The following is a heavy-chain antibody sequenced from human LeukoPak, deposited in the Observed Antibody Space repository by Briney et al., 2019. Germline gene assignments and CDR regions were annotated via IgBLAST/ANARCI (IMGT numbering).Heavy chain of an antibody. Sequence: PGGSLRLSCAASGFTFITYWMHWVRQAPGKGLVWVSGINSDGSTTTYADSVKGRFTISRDNAKNMVYLQMNSLRAEDTAVYYCARAFGSGSQVINYFDFWGQGTLVTVSS. CDR2: INSDGSTT. CDR3: ARAFGSGSQVINYFDF. J-gene: IGHJ4*02. V-gene: IGHV3-74*01. CDR1: GFTFITYW. D-gene: IGHD3-10*01.